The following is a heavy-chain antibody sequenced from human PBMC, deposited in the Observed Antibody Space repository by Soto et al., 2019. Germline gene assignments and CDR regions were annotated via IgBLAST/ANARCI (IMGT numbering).Heavy chain of an antibody. V-gene: IGHV3-7*01. CDR3: ARDMVTFGGVIVLSGKGQWFDP. D-gene: IGHD3-16*02. Sequence: GGSLRLSCAASGFTFSSYWMSWVRQAPGKGLEWVANIKQDGSEKYYVDSVKGRFTISRDNAKNSLYLQMNSLRAEDTAVYYCARDMVTFGGVIVLSGKGQWFDPWGQGTLVTVSS. J-gene: IGHJ5*02. CDR1: GFTFSSYW. CDR2: IKQDGSEK.